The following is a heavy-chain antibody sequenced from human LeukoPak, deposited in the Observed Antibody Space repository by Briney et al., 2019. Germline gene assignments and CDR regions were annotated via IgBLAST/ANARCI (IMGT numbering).Heavy chain of an antibody. V-gene: IGHV3-7*03. CDR1: GFTFSNYW. CDR3: AREYCSGGTCYAPGY. Sequence: GGSLRLSCAASGFTFSNYWMSWVRQTPGKRLEWVANIDRDGGDKYYVDSVKGRFTLSRDNAKSSLYLQMNSLRAEDTAIYYCAREYCSGGTCYAPGYWGQGTLVTVSS. D-gene: IGHD2-15*01. J-gene: IGHJ4*02. CDR2: IDRDGGDK.